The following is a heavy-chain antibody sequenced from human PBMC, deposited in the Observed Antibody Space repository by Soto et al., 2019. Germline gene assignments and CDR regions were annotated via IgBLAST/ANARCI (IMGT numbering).Heavy chain of an antibody. CDR2: TKNKANNYII. D-gene: IGHD1-26*01. Sequence: EVQLVESGGGLVQPGGSLRLSCAASGFTLSDHYMDWVRQAPGKGLEWVGRTKNKANNYIIEYAASVKGRFTTSRDDSKNSLYLQMNNLRTEDTAVYYCATWYSGSPRYWRQGTLVTVSS. CDR1: GFTLSDHY. J-gene: IGHJ4*02. V-gene: IGHV3-72*01. CDR3: ATWYSGSPRY.